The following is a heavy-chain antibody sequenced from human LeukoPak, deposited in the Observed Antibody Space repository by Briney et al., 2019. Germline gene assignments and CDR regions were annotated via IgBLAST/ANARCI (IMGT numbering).Heavy chain of an antibody. J-gene: IGHJ4*02. CDR3: ARDPPYYDNSGYYYDY. D-gene: IGHD3-22*01. Sequence: GGSLSLSCAASGFTFSPYSMNWVRQAPGKGLEWVSSISGSSLYIYYADSVKGRFTISRDNAKNSLYLQMNSLRAEDTAVYYCARDPPYYDNSGYYYDYWGQGTLVTVSS. CDR1: GFTFSPYS. CDR2: ISGSSLYI. V-gene: IGHV3-21*01.